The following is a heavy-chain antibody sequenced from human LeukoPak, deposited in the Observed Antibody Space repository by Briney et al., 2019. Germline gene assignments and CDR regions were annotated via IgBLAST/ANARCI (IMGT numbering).Heavy chain of an antibody. D-gene: IGHD6-6*01. V-gene: IGHV4-4*07. Sequence: SETLSLTCTVSGGSISSYYWSWIRQPAGKGLEWIGRIYTSGSSNYNPSLKSRVTMSVDTSKNQFSLKLSSVTAADTAVYYCARVTSLQKDSSSSYLPTYYYYYYMDVWGKGTTVTVSS. CDR2: IYTSGSS. CDR1: GGSISSYY. CDR3: ARVTSLQKDSSSSYLPTYYYYYYMDV. J-gene: IGHJ6*03.